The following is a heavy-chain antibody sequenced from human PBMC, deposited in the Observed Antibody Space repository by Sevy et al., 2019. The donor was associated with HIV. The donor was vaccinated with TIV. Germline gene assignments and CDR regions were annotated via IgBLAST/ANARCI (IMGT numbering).Heavy chain of an antibody. D-gene: IGHD3-3*01. V-gene: IGHV2-5*02. J-gene: IGHJ4*02. CDR2: IFWDDDT. CDR1: GFSFSTRGVG. Sequence: SGPTLVKPTQTLTLTCTFSGFSFSTRGVGVGWIRLPPGKALEWLALIFWDDDTGYSPSLQSGLTITKDTSKDQVVLTMANMDPVDTGTYYCANRRSKGITRTEFDVWGQGTPVTVSS. CDR3: ANRRSKGITRTEFDV.